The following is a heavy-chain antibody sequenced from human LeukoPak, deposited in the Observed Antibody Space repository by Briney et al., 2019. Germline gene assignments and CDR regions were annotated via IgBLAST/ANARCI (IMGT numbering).Heavy chain of an antibody. CDR3: ARQMATKRDAFDI. CDR2: IYSGGST. V-gene: IGHV3-53*01. Sequence: QAGGSLRLSCAASGFTVSSNYMSWVRQAPGKGLEWVSVIYSGGSTYYADSVKGRFTISRDNSKNTLYLQMNSLRAEDTAVYYCARQMATKRDAFDIWAQGTMVTVSS. CDR1: GFTVSSNY. J-gene: IGHJ3*02. D-gene: IGHD5-24*01.